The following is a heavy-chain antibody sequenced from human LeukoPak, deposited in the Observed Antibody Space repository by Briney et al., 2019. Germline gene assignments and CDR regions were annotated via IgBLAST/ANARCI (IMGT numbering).Heavy chain of an antibody. V-gene: IGHV3-23*01. Sequence: GGSLRLSCAASGFTFSSYAMSWVRQSPGKGLEWVSAISGSGGSTYYADSVKGRFTISRDNSKNTLYLQMNSLRAEDTAVYYCAKDQYYDILTGGNYWGQGTLVTVSS. J-gene: IGHJ4*02. CDR1: GFTFSSYA. CDR3: AKDQYYDILTGGNY. D-gene: IGHD3-9*01. CDR2: ISGSGGST.